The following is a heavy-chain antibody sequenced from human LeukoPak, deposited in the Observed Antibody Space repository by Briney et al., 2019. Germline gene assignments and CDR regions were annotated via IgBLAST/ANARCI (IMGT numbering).Heavy chain of an antibody. CDR2: ICDDGSNK. CDR1: GFTFSSYG. CDR3: ASGGVYYGSGSYYHVDY. J-gene: IGHJ4*02. Sequence: GGSLRLSCAASGFTFSSYGMNWVRQAPGKGLEWVAVICDDGSNKYYADSVKGRFTISRDNSKNTLYLQMNRLRAEDTAVYYCASGGVYYGSGSYYHVDYWRQGTLLTLSS. D-gene: IGHD3-10*01. V-gene: IGHV3-33*01.